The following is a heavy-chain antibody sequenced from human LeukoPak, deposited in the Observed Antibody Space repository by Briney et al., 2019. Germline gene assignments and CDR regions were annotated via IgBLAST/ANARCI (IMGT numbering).Heavy chain of an antibody. J-gene: IGHJ3*02. D-gene: IGHD7-27*01. V-gene: IGHV3-11*06. Sequence: KTGGSLRLSCAASGFTFSDYYMSWIRQAPGKGLEWVSYISSSSSYTNYADSVKGRFTISRDNAKNSLYLQMNSLRAEDTAVYYCARDVPLTGEAFDTWGQGTMVTVSS. CDR2: ISSSSSYT. CDR3: ARDVPLTGEAFDT. CDR1: GFTFSDYY.